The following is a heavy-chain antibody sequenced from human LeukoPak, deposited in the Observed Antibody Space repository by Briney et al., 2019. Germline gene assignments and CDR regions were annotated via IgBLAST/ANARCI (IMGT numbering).Heavy chain of an antibody. CDR3: AKDLSSGSRRAY. J-gene: IGHJ4*02. CDR2: ISSSSSYI. Sequence: GGSLRLSCAASRFTFSSYSMNWVRQAPGKGLEWVSSISSSSSYIYYADSVKGRFTISRDNAKNSLHLQMNSLRAEDTAVYYCAKDLSSGSRRAYWGQGTLVTVSS. V-gene: IGHV3-21*01. CDR1: RFTFSSYS. D-gene: IGHD6-19*01.